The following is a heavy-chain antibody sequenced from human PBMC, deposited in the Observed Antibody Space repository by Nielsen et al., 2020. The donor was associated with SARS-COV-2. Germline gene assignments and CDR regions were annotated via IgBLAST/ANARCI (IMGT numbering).Heavy chain of an antibody. CDR2: ISSSGSYI. V-gene: IGHV3-21*01. D-gene: IGHD4-11*01. CDR3: ARDWGPYRNYDSYYGMDV. J-gene: IGHJ6*02. CDR1: GFTFRSYW. Sequence: GESLKISCAASGFTFRSYWMHWVRQAPGKGLEWVSSISSSGSYIYYADSVRGRFTISRDNAKSSLYLDMNSLRAEDSAVYYCARDWGPYRNYDSYYGMDVWGQGTAVTVSS.